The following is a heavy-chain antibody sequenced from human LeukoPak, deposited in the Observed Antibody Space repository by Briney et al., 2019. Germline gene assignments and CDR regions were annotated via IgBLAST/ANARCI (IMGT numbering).Heavy chain of an antibody. V-gene: IGHV4-59*01. D-gene: IGHD2-21*02. CDR2: IYYSGST. Sequence: SETLSLTCTVSGGSISSYYWSWIRQPPGKGLEWIGYIYYSGSTNYNPSLKSRVTISVDTSKNQFSLKLSSVTAADTAVYYCARKYCGGDCHSDAFDIWGQGTMVTVSS. CDR1: GGSISSYY. J-gene: IGHJ3*02. CDR3: ARKYCGGDCHSDAFDI.